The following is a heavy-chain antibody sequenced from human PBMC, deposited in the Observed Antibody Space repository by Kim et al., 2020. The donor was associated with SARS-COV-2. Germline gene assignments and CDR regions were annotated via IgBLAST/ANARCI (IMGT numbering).Heavy chain of an antibody. Sequence: GGSLRLSCAASGFTFSSYAMHWVRQAPGKGLEWVAVISYDGSNKYYADSVKGRFTISRDNSKNTLYLQMNSLRAEDTAVYYCARAHGYYDILTGWSTDGWFDPWGQGTLVTVSS. V-gene: IGHV3-30*04. CDR1: GFTFSSYA. J-gene: IGHJ5*02. D-gene: IGHD3-9*01. CDR2: ISYDGSNK. CDR3: ARAHGYYDILTGWSTDGWFDP.